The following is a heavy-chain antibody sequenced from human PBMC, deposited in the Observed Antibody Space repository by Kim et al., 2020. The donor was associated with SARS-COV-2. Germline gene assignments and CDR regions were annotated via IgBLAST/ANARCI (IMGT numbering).Heavy chain of an antibody. V-gene: IGHV3-23*01. CDR2: LSGSGDTT. CDR3: AKDLSYASGTYYMGGDY. CDR1: GFTFSMYA. J-gene: IGHJ4*02. D-gene: IGHD3-10*01. Sequence: GGSLRLSCAASGFTFSMYAMTWVRQAPGKGLEWVAGLSGSGDTTYYADSVKGRFTISRDNSKNTLFLQMNSLRAEDTAVYFCAKDLSYASGTYYMGGDYWGQGTLVTVSS.